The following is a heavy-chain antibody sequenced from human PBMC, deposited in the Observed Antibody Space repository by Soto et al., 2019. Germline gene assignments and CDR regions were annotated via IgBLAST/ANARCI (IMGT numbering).Heavy chain of an antibody. CDR2: ISYDGSNK. Sequence: GGSLRLSCAASGFTFSSYGMHWVRQAPGKGLEWVAVISYDGSNKYYADSVKGRFTISRDNSKNTLYLQMNSLRAEDTAVYYCAKDRKTGLVFSPYLDNWGQETLLTVSS. V-gene: IGHV3-30*18. CDR3: AKDRKTGLVFSPYLDN. CDR1: GFTFSSYG. D-gene: IGHD3-3*02. J-gene: IGHJ4*02.